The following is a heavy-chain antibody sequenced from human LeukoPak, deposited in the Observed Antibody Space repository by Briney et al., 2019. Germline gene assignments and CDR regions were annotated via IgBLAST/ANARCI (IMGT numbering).Heavy chain of an antibody. CDR2: INPNSGGT. Sequence: ASVKVSCKTSGYTFIDYYIHWVRQAPGQGLEWMGWINPNSGGTSYAQKFQGRVTLTRDTSISTAYMELRWLTSDDTAIYFCATVGGTESYRGVDYWGQVTLVTVSS. V-gene: IGHV1-2*02. CDR1: GYTFIDYY. D-gene: IGHD1-26*01. J-gene: IGHJ4*02. CDR3: ATVGGTESYRGVDY.